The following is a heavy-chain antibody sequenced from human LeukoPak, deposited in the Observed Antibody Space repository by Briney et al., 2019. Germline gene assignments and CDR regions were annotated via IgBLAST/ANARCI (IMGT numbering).Heavy chain of an antibody. CDR1: GFTFSSYG. J-gene: IGHJ3*02. Sequence: GGSLRLSCAASGFTFSSYGMSWVRQAPGKGLEWVSAISGSGGSTYYADSVKGRFTISRDNSKNTLYLQMNSLRAEDTAVYYCAKSPRYYYGSGSSYAFDIWGQGTMVTVSS. V-gene: IGHV3-23*01. CDR3: AKSPRYYYGSGSSYAFDI. CDR2: ISGSGGST. D-gene: IGHD3-10*01.